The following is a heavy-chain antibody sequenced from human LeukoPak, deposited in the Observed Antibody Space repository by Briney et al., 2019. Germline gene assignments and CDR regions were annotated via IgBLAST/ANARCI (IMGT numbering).Heavy chain of an antibody. CDR1: GGSISSGSYY. V-gene: IGHV4-39*07. CDR3: ARDYCSSTSCYVFDY. Sequence: KPSETLSLTCTVSGGSISSGSYYWGWIRQPSGKGLEWIGSIYYSGSTYYNPSLKSRVTISVDTSKNQFSLKLSSVTAADTAVYYCARDYCSSTSCYVFDYWGQGTLVTVSS. D-gene: IGHD2-2*01. J-gene: IGHJ4*02. CDR2: IYYSGST.